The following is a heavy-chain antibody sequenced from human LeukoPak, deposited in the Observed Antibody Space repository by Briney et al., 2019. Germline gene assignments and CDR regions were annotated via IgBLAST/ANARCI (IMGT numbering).Heavy chain of an antibody. Sequence: PSETLSLTCTVSGGSIRSYYWTWIRQPPGKGLESIGYIYDSGSTNYNPSLKSRVTISVDTSKNQFSLKLSSVTAADTAVYYCARGKRGYSSSWYDYWGQGTLVTVSS. J-gene: IGHJ4*02. CDR3: ARGKRGYSSSWYDY. D-gene: IGHD6-13*01. CDR2: IYDSGST. V-gene: IGHV4-59*12. CDR1: GGSIRSYY.